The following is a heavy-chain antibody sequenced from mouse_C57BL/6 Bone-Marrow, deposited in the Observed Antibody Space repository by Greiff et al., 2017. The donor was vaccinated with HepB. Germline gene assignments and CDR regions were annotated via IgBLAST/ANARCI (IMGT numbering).Heavy chain of an antibody. V-gene: IGHV1-64*01. CDR1: GYTFTSYW. CDR2: IHPNSGST. CDR3: AREGAHYYGTLYWYFDV. D-gene: IGHD1-1*01. J-gene: IGHJ1*03. Sequence: QVQLQQPGAELVKPGASVKLSCKASGYTFTSYWMHWVKQRPGQGLEWIGMIHPNSGSTNYNEKFKSKATLTVDKSSRTAYMQLSSLTSEDSAVYYCAREGAHYYGTLYWYFDVWGTGTTVTVSS.